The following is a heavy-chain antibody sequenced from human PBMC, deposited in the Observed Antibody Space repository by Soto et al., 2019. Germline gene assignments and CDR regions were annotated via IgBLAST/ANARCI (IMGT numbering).Heavy chain of an antibody. CDR1: GFAFGGFG. Sequence: QVQLVESGGGVVRPGKSLTLSCTGSGFAFGGFGIHWVRQSPGKGLEWLAMTSSDGSNKYLADSVKGRFTVSRDMSRTTVFLQMDNLRLEDTAVYYWARGGDVLDNWGRGALVTVSS. J-gene: IGHJ4*02. CDR2: TSSDGSNK. V-gene: IGHV3-30*03. CDR3: ARGGDVLDN. D-gene: IGHD3-16*01.